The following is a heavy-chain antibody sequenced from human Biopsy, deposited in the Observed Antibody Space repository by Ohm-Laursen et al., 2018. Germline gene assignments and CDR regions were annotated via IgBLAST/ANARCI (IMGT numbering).Heavy chain of an antibody. Sequence: SHTLSLTCSVSGRSMTGYEWRWIRLAPGKGLEWVGYLYYSGNNKYNPSLAGRVTFSVDMSKSQFPLKMYSVTAADTAVYYCARVEAGTYDALDIWGQGTLAAVSA. CDR2: LYYSGNN. CDR1: GRSMTGYE. J-gene: IGHJ3*02. D-gene: IGHD1-26*01. CDR3: ARVEAGTYDALDI. V-gene: IGHV4-59*13.